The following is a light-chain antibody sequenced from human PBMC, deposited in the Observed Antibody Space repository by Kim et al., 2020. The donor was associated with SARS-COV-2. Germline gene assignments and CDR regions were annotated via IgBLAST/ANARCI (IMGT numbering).Light chain of an antibody. CDR2: WAS. CDR1: QSVLHSSNNNNY. J-gene: IGKJ2*01. CDR3: HQYYTTPYT. Sequence: RATINCKPGQSVLHSSNNNNYLAWYQQKPGQPPNLLIYWASARQSGVPDRFSGSGSGTDFTLTISSLQAEDVAVYYCHQYYTTPYTFGQGTKLEI. V-gene: IGKV4-1*01.